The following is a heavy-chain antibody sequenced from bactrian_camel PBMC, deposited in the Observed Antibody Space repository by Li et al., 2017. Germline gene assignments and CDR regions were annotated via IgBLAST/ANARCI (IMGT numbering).Heavy chain of an antibody. V-gene: IGHV3S57*01. CDR3: AAWAFSVCTVATGLSMNQW. Sequence: HVQLVESGGGSVQAGGSLRLSCAASGRTYSKWCMGWFRQISGKEREPVATIDSDYSTTYANSVKGRFTISRDNAKNTLNLQMNNLKPEDTGMYYCAAWAFSVCTVATGLSMNQWWGQGTQVTVS. CDR2: IDSDYST. J-gene: IGHJ4*01. D-gene: IGHD6*01. CDR1: GRTYSKWC.